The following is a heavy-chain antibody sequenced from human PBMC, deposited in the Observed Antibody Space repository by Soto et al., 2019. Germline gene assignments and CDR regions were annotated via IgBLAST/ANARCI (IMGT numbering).Heavy chain of an antibody. J-gene: IGHJ6*02. CDR3: ARGRCSSTSCYVRFYYYYGMDV. V-gene: IGHV1-2*04. Sequence: ASVKVSCKASGYTFTGYYMHWVRQAPGQGLEWMGWINPNSGGTNYAQKFQGWVTMTRNTSISTAYMELSRLRSDDTAVYYCARGRCSSTSCYVRFYYYYGMDVWGQGTTVTVSS. CDR1: GYTFTGYY. CDR2: INPNSGGT. D-gene: IGHD2-2*01.